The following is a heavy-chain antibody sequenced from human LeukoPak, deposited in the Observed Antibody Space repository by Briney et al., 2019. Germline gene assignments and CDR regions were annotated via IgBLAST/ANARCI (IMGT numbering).Heavy chain of an antibody. Sequence: GASVKVSCKASGYTFTSYGISWVRQAPGQGLQWMGWINPNSGATNYAQKFQGRVTMTRDTSISTAYMELSRLRSDDTALYYCARERGDYGGDAQFAYWGQGTLVTVSS. V-gene: IGHV1-2*02. J-gene: IGHJ4*02. CDR3: ARERGDYGGDAQFAY. CDR1: GYTFTSYG. CDR2: INPNSGAT. D-gene: IGHD4-23*01.